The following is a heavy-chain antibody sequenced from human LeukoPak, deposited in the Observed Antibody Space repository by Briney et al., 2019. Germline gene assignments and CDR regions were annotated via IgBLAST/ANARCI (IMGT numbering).Heavy chain of an antibody. CDR1: GGSISTTSYY. CDR2: IYTSGST. CDR3: ARDLGSCYGFGCWFDP. D-gene: IGHD2-2*01. Sequence: SETLSLTCTVSGGSISTTSYYWSWIRQPAGRGLEWIGRIYTSGSTDYNPSLKSRVTISGDASKNQFSLKLSSVTAADTAVYYCARDLGSCYGFGCWFDPGGQGTLVTVSS. V-gene: IGHV4-61*02. J-gene: IGHJ5*02.